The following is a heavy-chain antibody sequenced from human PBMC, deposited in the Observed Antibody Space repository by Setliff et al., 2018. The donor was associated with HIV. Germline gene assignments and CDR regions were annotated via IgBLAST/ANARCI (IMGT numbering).Heavy chain of an antibody. D-gene: IGHD5-18*01. CDR2: INTANANT. V-gene: IGHV1-3*04. CDR1: GYTFSNYA. J-gene: IGHJ4*02. Sequence: ASVKVSCKSSGYTFSNYALHWVRQAPGQRLEWMGWINTANANTKYSQKFQGRVTITRDTSASTAYMELSSLRPEDTAVYFCARDMQDNNSFGPNSNLGYWGQGTQVTVSS. CDR3: ARDMQDNNSFGPNSNLGY.